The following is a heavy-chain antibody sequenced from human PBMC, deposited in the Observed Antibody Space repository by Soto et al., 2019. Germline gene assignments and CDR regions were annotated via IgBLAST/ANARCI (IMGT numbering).Heavy chain of an antibody. CDR2: IYYSGST. CDR3: ARDQERGTHGTDV. CDR1: GGSVSSGSYY. V-gene: IGHV4-61*01. D-gene: IGHD2-15*01. Sequence: SETLSLTCTVSGGSVSSGSYYWSWIRQPPGKGLEWIGYIYYSGSTNYNPSLKSRVTISVDTSKNQFSLKLSSVTAADTAVYYCARDQERGTHGTDVWGQGTTVTVSS. J-gene: IGHJ6*02.